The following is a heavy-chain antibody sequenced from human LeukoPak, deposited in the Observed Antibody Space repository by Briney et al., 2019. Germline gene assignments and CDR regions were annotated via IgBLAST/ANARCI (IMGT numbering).Heavy chain of an antibody. CDR3: ARLLMAFDY. CDR1: GFTFSSYA. J-gene: IGHJ4*02. CDR2: ISYGGSNK. D-gene: IGHD2-8*01. V-gene: IGHV3-30-3*01. Sequence: PGGSLRLSCAASGFTFSSYAMHWVRQAPGKGLEWVAVISYGGSNKYYADSVKGRFTISRDNSKNTLYLQMNSLRAEDTAVYYCARLLMAFDYWGQGTLVTVSS.